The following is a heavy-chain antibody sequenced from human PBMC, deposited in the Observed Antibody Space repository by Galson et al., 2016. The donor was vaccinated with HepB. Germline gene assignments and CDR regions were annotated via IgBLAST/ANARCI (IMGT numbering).Heavy chain of an antibody. Sequence: SLRLSCAASGFTFSDYRMSWVRQAPGKGLEWVSSISSSSNFIYYADSLKGRFTISRENAKNSLYLQMNSLRAGDTAVYYCVRGAARPGDWYFDLWGRGTLVTVSS. CDR1: GFTFSDYR. V-gene: IGHV3-21*01. J-gene: IGHJ2*01. CDR3: VRGAARPGDWYFDL. D-gene: IGHD6-6*01. CDR2: ISSSSNFI.